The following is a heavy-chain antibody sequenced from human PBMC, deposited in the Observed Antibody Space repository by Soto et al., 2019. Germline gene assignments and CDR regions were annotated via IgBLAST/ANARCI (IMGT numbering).Heavy chain of an antibody. CDR2: ISYDGSNK. V-gene: IGHV3-30*18. D-gene: IGHD3-22*01. CDR1: GFTFSSYG. CDR3: AKAGDYYDSSGYRIDY. Sequence: QVQLVESGGGVVQPGRSLRLSCAASGFTFSSYGMHWVRQAPGKGLEWVAVISYDGSNKYYADSVKGRFTISRDNSKNTRYLQMNSLRAEDTAVYYCAKAGDYYDSSGYRIDYWGQGTLVTVSS. J-gene: IGHJ4*02.